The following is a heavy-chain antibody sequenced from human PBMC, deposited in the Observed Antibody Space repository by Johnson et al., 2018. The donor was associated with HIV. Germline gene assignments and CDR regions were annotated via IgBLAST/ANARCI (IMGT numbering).Heavy chain of an antibody. D-gene: IGHD3-22*01. CDR1: GFTFDDYG. Sequence: VQLVESGGGVVRPGGSLRLSCAASGFTFDDYGMSWVRQAPGKGLEWVSGINWIGGSTGYADSVKGRFTISRDNAKNSLYLQMNSLRAEDTAVYYCAKVGERYYDSSGYDAFDIWGQGTMVTVSS. CDR2: INWIGGST. J-gene: IGHJ3*02. CDR3: AKVGERYYDSSGYDAFDI. V-gene: IGHV3-20*04.